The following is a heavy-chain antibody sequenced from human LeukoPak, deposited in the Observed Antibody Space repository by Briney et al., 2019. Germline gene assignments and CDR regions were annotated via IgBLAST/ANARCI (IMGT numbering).Heavy chain of an antibody. D-gene: IGHD3-3*01. CDR2: IYTSGST. J-gene: IGHJ3*01. CDR3: ARAFTIFGAGGFDV. V-gene: IGHV4-4*09. CDR1: GGSISSYY. Sequence: SETLSLTCTVSGGSISSYYWSWIRQPPGKGLEWIGYIYTSGSTNYNPSLKSRVTISVDTSKNQFSLKLSSVTAADTAVYYCARAFTIFGAGGFDVWGQGTFVTVSS.